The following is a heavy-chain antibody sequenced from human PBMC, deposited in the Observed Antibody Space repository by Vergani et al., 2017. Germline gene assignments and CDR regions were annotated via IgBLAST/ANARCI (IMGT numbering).Heavy chain of an antibody. CDR2: IIPIFGTA. V-gene: IGHV1-69*01. J-gene: IGHJ6*02. CDR3: ARARTMVRGVSFDYGMDV. D-gene: IGHD3-10*01. Sequence: QVQLVQSGAEVKKPGSSVKVSCKASGGTFSSYAISWVRQAPGQGLEWMGGIIPIFGTANYAQKFQGRVTITADESTSTAYMELSSLRSEDTAVYYCARARTMVRGVSFDYGMDVWGQGTTVTVSS. CDR1: GGTFSSYA.